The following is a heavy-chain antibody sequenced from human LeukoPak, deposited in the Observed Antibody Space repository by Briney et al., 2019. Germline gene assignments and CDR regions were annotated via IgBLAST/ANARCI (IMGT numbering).Heavy chain of an antibody. D-gene: IGHD1-26*01. CDR3: ARGYSGSHDY. CDR2: IYYSGRT. Sequence: KPSETLSLTCTVPGGPISSSSYYWGWIRQPPGRGLEWNGSIYYSGRTYYNPSLRSRVTISVDTSKNQFSLKLSSVTAADTAVYYCARGYSGSHDYWGQGTLVTVSS. J-gene: IGHJ4*02. CDR1: GGPISSSSYY. V-gene: IGHV4-39*01.